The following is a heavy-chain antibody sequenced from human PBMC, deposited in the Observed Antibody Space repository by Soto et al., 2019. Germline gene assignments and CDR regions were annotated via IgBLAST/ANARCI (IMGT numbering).Heavy chain of an antibody. D-gene: IGHD4-4*01. CDR1: GGTFSSYT. CDR3: ARGGIYSNYGYCYFDV. CDR2: IIPILGIA. V-gene: IGHV1-69*02. J-gene: IGHJ6*03. Sequence: QVQLVQSGAEVKKPGSSVKVSCKASGGTFSSYTISWVRQAPGQGLEWMGRIIPILGIANYAQKFQGRVTITADKSTSTAYMELSSLRSEDTAVYYCARGGIYSNYGYCYFDVWGKGTTVTVSS.